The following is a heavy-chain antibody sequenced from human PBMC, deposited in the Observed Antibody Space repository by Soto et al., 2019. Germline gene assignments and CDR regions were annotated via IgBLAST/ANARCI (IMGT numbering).Heavy chain of an antibody. CDR3: ARERGDYVWGSYRSGHYFDY. CDR1: GGTFSSYA. CDR2: IIPIFGTA. V-gene: IGHV1-69*13. D-gene: IGHD3-16*02. Sequence: GASVKVSCKASGGTFSSYAISWVRQAPGQGLEWMGGIIPIFGTANYAQKFQGRVTITADESTSTAYMELSSLRSEDTAVYYCARERGDYVWGSYRSGHYFDYWGQGTLVTVSS. J-gene: IGHJ4*02.